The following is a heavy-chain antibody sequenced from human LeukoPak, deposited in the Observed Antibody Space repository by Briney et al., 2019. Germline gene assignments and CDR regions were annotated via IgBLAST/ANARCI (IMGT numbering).Heavy chain of an antibody. J-gene: IGHJ4*02. CDR2: IYPGDSDT. D-gene: IGHD3-22*01. CDR3: ATSISGDSSGYSY. V-gene: IGHV5-51*01. Sequence: GESLKISCKSSGYSFTNYWIGWVRQMPGKGLEWMGIIYPGDSDTKYSPSFQGQVTISADKSISTAFLLWSSLKASDTAMYYCATSISGDSSGYSYWGQGTLVTVSS. CDR1: GYSFTNYW.